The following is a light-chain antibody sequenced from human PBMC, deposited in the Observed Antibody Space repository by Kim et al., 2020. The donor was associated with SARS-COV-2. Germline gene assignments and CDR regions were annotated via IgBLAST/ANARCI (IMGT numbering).Light chain of an antibody. CDR3: QKYDSGPYT. J-gene: IGKJ2*01. CDR1: RSIDNY. CDR2: GAS. V-gene: IGKV1-27*01. Sequence: GESVTITCRASRSIDNYLAWYQEKPGKVPKLLIFGASTLQPGVPSRFSGTGSETDFTLTINPLQPEDVATYYCQKYDSGPYTFGQGTKLEI.